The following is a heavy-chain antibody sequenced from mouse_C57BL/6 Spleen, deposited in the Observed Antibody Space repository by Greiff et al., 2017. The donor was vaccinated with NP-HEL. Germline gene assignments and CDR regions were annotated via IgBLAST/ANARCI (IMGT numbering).Heavy chain of an antibody. V-gene: IGHV7-3*01. J-gene: IGHJ4*01. CDR3: ARYSNEAMDY. Sequence: EVQVVESGGGLVQPGGSLSLSCAASGFTFTDYYMSWVRQPPGKALEWLGFIRNKANGYTTEYSASVKGRFTISRDNSQSILYLQMNALRAEDSATYYCARYSNEAMDYWGQGTSVTVSS. D-gene: IGHD2-1*01. CDR2: IRNKANGYTT. CDR1: GFTFTDYY.